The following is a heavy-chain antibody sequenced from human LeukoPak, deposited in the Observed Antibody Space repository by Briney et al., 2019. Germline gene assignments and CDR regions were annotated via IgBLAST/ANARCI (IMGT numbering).Heavy chain of an antibody. CDR1: GGSFSGYY. D-gene: IGHD6-6*01. CDR3: ARKGMGSSSRYTRPTRVLKNDAFDI. CDR2: INHSGST. J-gene: IGHJ3*02. Sequence: PSETLSLTCAVYGGSFSGYYWSWIRQPPGKGLEWIGEINHSGSTNYNPSLKSRVTISVDTSKNQFSLKLSSVTAADTAVYYCARKGMGSSSRYTRPTRVLKNDAFDIWGQGTMVTVSS. V-gene: IGHV4-34*01.